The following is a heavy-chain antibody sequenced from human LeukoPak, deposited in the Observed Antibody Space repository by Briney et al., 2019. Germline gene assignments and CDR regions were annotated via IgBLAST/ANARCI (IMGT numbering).Heavy chain of an antibody. J-gene: IGHJ3*01. CDR1: GFTFSSYW. Sequence: GGSLRLSCAASGFTFSSYWMHWVRQDPGKGLVWVSRVKSDGSSTNYADSVKGRFTVSRDNAKNTLILQMNSLRAEDTAVYYCARGGSPPEALGDTFDAWGHGTLVTVSS. CDR2: VKSDGSST. CDR3: ARGGSPPEALGDTFDA. D-gene: IGHD1-26*01. V-gene: IGHV3-74*01.